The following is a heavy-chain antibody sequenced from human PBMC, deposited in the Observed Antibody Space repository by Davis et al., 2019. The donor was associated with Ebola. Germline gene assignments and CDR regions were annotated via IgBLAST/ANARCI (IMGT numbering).Heavy chain of an antibody. J-gene: IGHJ4*02. V-gene: IGHV3-7*03. D-gene: IGHD3-9*01. CDR3: ASEIEYYEILTGYFPY. CDR1: GFTFSTYW. CDR2: INQDGSGK. Sequence: GESLKISCAASGFTFSTYWMNWVRQAPGKGLEWVANINQDGSGKYYVDSVKGRFTISRDNAKNSLYLQMNSLRAEDTAVYYSASEIEYYEILTGYFPYWGQGTLVTVSS.